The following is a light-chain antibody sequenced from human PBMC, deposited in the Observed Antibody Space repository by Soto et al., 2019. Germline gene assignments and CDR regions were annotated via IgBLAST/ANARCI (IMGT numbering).Light chain of an antibody. J-gene: IGKJ2*01. CDR1: QDIRSY. V-gene: IGKV1-39*01. CDR2: ATS. CDR3: QQSYSPPMYT. Sequence: DIAMTQSPSSLSASVGDRVTITCRTSQDIRSYLNWYQQRPGKAPKLLIYATSSLQSGVPSRFSGSGSGTDFALTISSLQPEDFATYYCQQSYSPPMYTFGQGTKVEIK.